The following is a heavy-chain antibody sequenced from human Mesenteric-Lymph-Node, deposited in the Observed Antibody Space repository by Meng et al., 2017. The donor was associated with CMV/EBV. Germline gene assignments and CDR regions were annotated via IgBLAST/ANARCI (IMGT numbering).Heavy chain of an antibody. CDR2: IKADGSAE. Sequence: GGSLRLSCVDSGFTFHYFWMNWVRQAPGRGLEWVANIKADGSAEYYVDSVKGRFTISRDNAKKSLFLQMNSLKDEDTAVYYCARDPIRGNWIPAAHDYWGQGTLVTVSS. CDR1: GFTFHYFW. CDR3: ARDPIRGNWIPAAHDY. D-gene: IGHD6-13*01. V-gene: IGHV3-7*01. J-gene: IGHJ4*02.